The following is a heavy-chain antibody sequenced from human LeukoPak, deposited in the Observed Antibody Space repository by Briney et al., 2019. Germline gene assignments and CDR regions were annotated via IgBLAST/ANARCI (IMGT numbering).Heavy chain of an antibody. V-gene: IGHV4-39*01. D-gene: IGHD4-17*01. CDR1: GGSISSSSYY. J-gene: IGHJ3*02. CDR2: IYYSGST. Sequence: SETLSLTCTVSGGSISSSSYYWGWIRQPPGKGLEWIGSIYYSGSTYYNPSLKSRVTISVDTSKNQFSLKLSSVTAADTAVYYCARQPYAVTIIAFDIWGQGTMVTASS. CDR3: ARQPYAVTIIAFDI.